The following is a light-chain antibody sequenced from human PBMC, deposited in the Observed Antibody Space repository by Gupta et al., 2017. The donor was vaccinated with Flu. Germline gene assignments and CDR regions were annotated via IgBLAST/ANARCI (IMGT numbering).Light chain of an antibody. V-gene: IGKV1-5*03. CDR2: KAS. CDR3: QQYSTYPYT. Sequence: DVQITQSPSTLSAFVGDRVTISCRASQNIISWLAWYRQEPGRAPELLISKASTLQSGVPSRFTGTGTGTEFTLTISRLQPDDFATYYCQQYSTYPYTFGQGTKLEIK. CDR1: QNIISW. J-gene: IGKJ2*01.